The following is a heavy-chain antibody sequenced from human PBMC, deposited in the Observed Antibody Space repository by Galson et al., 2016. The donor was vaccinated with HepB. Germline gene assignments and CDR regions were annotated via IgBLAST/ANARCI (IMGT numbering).Heavy chain of an antibody. Sequence: SLRLSCAASEFSFSYYGMHWVRQAAGKGLEWVAVISYDGSSKYYADSVKGRFTISRDNSKNTLYLQMNSLRVEDTAVYYCVKDTGAVMVADSTDAFDIWGKGTTVTVSS. D-gene: IGHD2-15*01. V-gene: IGHV3-30*18. CDR3: VKDTGAVMVADSTDAFDI. CDR2: ISYDGSSK. CDR1: EFSFSYYG. J-gene: IGHJ3*02.